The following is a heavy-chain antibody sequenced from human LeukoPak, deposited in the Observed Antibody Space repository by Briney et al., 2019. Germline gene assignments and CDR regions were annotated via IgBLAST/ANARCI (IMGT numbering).Heavy chain of an antibody. CDR1: GDSIAATSYY. CDR2: IYYSGNT. V-gene: IGHV4-39*01. CDR3: ARQIRYTYDPNWFHP. Sequence: SETLSLTCSVSGDSIAATSYYWAWSRQPPGKGLEWIGSIYYSGNTNYDPSLQSRVTMSVDTSKNQFSLSLSSVTAADTAVYYCARQIRYTYDPNWFHPWGQGILVTVSS. J-gene: IGHJ5*02. D-gene: IGHD5-12*01.